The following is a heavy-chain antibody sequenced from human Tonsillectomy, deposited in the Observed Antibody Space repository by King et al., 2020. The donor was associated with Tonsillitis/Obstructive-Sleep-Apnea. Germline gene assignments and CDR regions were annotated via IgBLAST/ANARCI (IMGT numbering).Heavy chain of an antibody. CDR3: ARNRYYGSGSYFPDY. V-gene: IGHV3-23*04. Sequence: QLVQSGGGLVQPGGSLRLSCAASGFTLSSYAMSWVRQAPGKGLEWVSAFSHTDGNTYYADSVKGRFTISRDNSKNTLYLQMNSLRAGDTAVYYCARNRYYGSGSYFPDYWGQGTLVTVSS. CDR2: FSHTDGNT. J-gene: IGHJ4*02. D-gene: IGHD3-10*01. CDR1: GFTLSSYA.